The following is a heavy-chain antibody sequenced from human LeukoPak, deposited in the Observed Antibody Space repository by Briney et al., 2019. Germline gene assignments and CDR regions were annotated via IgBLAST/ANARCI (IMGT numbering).Heavy chain of an antibody. J-gene: IGHJ4*02. D-gene: IGHD5-18*01. CDR2: ISSSSYI. CDR1: GFTFSNYS. V-gene: IGHV3-21*01. Sequence: GGSLRLSRAASGFTFSNYSMNWVRQAPGKGLEWVSSISSSSYIYYADSVKGRFTISRDNAKNSLYLQMNSLRAEDTAVYYCARAPLRGYSYGTIDYWGQGTLVTVSS. CDR3: ARAPLRGYSYGTIDY.